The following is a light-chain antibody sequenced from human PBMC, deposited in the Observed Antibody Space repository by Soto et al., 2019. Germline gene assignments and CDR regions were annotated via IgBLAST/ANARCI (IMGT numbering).Light chain of an antibody. CDR1: QEIGGR. Sequence: DIPMTQSPSSVSASVGDRITITCRASQEIGGRLAWFQQKPGKAPQYLIQAASILQSGVPSRFSGSGSGTEFILTITNLQPEDFASYFCLQVYAFPRTFGLGTKVEI. J-gene: IGKJ1*01. CDR3: LQVYAFPRT. V-gene: IGKV1-12*01. CDR2: AAS.